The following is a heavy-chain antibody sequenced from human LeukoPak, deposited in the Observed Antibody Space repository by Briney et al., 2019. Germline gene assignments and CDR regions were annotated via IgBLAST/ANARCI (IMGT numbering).Heavy chain of an antibody. J-gene: IGHJ4*02. V-gene: IGHV3-21*04. D-gene: IGHD2-2*01. Sequence: PGGSLRLSCAASGFTFSSYSMNWVRQAPGKGLEWVSSISSSSSYIYYADSVKGRFTISRDNAKNSLYLQMNSLRAEDTAVYYCAKVLKRRHQTDYQQLPDYWGQGTLVTVSS. CDR3: AKVLKRRHQTDYQQLPDY. CDR2: ISSSSSYI. CDR1: GFTFSSYS.